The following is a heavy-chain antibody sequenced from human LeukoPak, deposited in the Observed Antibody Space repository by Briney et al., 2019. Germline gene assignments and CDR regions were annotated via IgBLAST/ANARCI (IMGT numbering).Heavy chain of an antibody. Sequence: GGSLRLSCGAFGFTFSNYAMSWVRQAPGKGLESVSDIRSTGGTTAYADSVKGRFTISRDNSRNTLYLQMNSLRAEDTAVYYCARADRYGTTWYGRVDYWGQGTLVTVSS. CDR3: ARADRYGTTWYGRVDY. D-gene: IGHD6-13*01. V-gene: IGHV3-23*01. CDR2: IRSTGGTT. CDR1: GFTFSNYA. J-gene: IGHJ4*02.